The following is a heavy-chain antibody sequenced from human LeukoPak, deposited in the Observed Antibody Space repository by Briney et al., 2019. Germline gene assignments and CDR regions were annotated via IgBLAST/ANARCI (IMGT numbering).Heavy chain of an antibody. CDR1: GGTFSSYA. V-gene: IGHV1-69*05. D-gene: IGHD2-2*01. J-gene: IGHJ5*02. Sequence: GASVKVSCKASGGTFSSYAISWVRQAPGQGLEWMGGIIPIFGTANYAQKFQGRVTITTDESTSTAYMELSSLRSEDTAVYYCARERCSSTSCYGELWFDPWGQGTLVTVSS. CDR2: IIPIFGTA. CDR3: ARERCSSTSCYGELWFDP.